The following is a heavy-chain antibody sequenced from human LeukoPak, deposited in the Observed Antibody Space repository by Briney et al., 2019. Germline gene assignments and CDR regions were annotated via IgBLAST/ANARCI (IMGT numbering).Heavy chain of an antibody. D-gene: IGHD3-10*01. CDR1: GASVTSGGFY. Sequence: SETLSLTCSVSGASVTSGGFYWGWLRPSPGKGLEWIPPIYYTGSTYYDPSLKSRVTISIDTSKNQFSLNVRSVSAADTAVYYCARHSGSGSLSRPFDPWGQGTVVTVTS. V-gene: IGHV4-39*01. CDR2: IYYTGST. J-gene: IGHJ5*02. CDR3: ARHSGSGSLSRPFDP.